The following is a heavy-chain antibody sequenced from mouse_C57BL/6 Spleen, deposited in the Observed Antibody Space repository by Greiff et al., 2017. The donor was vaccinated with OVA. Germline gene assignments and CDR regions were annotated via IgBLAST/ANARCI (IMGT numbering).Heavy chain of an antibody. J-gene: IGHJ4*01. V-gene: IGHV1-59*01. D-gene: IGHD3-2*02. CDR1: GYTFTSYW. CDR2: IDPSDSYT. CDR3: ARLNSSCFGYYAMDY. Sequence: QVQLQQPGAELVRPGTSVKLSCKASGYTFTSYWMHWVKQRPGQGLEWIGVIDPSDSYTNYNQKFKGKATLTVDTSSSTAYMQLSSLTSEDSAVYYCARLNSSCFGYYAMDYWGQGTSVTVSS.